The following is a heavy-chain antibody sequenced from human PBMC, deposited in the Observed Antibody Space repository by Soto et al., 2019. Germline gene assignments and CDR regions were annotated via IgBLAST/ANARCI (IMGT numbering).Heavy chain of an antibody. CDR3: ARAMYGDYGAYDLDY. V-gene: IGHV1-69*02. CDR2: IIPILGIA. Sequence: VQLVQSGAEVKKPGSSVKVSCKASGGTFSSYTISWVRQAPGQGLEWMGRIIPILGIANYAQKFQGRVTITADKSTSTAYMELSSLRSEDTAVYYCARAMYGDYGAYDLDYWGQGTLVTVSS. CDR1: GGTFSSYT. D-gene: IGHD4-17*01. J-gene: IGHJ4*02.